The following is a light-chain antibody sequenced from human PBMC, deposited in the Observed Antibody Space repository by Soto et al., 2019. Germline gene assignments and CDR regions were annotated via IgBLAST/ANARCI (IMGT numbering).Light chain of an antibody. Sequence: QYALTQPPSASGSPGQSVTISCTGTSSDVGGYDYVSWYQQHPGKAPKAMIYEVNKRPSGVPDRFSGSKSGNTASLTVSGLQAEDEADYYCSSYGGRNNLLFGGGTKLTVL. CDR2: EVN. V-gene: IGLV2-8*01. CDR3: SSYGGRNNLL. J-gene: IGLJ3*02. CDR1: SSDVGGYDY.